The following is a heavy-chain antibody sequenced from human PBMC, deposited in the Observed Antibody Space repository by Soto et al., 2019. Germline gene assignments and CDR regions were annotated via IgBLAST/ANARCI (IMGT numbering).Heavy chain of an antibody. CDR2: TSSSGSTI. CDR3: ARVGSGSDGIDY. CDR1: GFTFSSYE. D-gene: IGHD1-26*01. Sequence: EVQLVESGGGLVQPGGSLRLSCAASGFTFSSYEMNWVRQAPGKGLEWVSYTSSSGSTIYYADSVKGRFTISRDNAKNSLYLQMNSLRAEDTAVYYCARVGSGSDGIDYWGQGTLVTVSS. V-gene: IGHV3-48*03. J-gene: IGHJ4*02.